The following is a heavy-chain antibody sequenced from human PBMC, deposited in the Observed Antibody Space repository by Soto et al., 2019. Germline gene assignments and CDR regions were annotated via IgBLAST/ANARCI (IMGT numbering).Heavy chain of an antibody. V-gene: IGHV4-59*01. J-gene: IGHJ3*02. Sequence: PSETLSLTCTVSGGSIGSYYWNWIRQPPGKGLEWIGYIDYSGSTNYNASLKSRVTISVDASKKQFSLKLSSVTAADTAVYYCARGRRYSGRHDASDIWGQGTMVTVPS. D-gene: IGHD1-26*01. CDR3: ARGRRYSGRHDASDI. CDR2: IDYSGST. CDR1: GGSIGSYY.